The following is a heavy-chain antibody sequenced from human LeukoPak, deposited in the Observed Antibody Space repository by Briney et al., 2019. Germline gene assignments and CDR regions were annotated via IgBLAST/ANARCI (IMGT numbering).Heavy chain of an antibody. V-gene: IGHV3-21*01. D-gene: IGHD2-8*01. J-gene: IGHJ4*02. CDR1: GFTFSSYS. CDR2: ISGSSTYI. CDR3: ARAKPLPSMAHYFDY. Sequence: GGSPRLSCAASGFTFSSYSMNWVRQAPGKGLEWVSSISGSSTYIYYADSVKGRFTISRDNAKNSLYLQMNSLRAEDTAIYYCARAKPLPSMAHYFDYWGQGTLLTVSS.